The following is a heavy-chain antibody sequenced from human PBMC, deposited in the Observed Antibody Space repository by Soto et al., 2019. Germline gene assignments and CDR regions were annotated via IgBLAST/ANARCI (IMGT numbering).Heavy chain of an antibody. CDR3: ARLEGLATISYYFDF. J-gene: IGHJ4*02. D-gene: IGHD3-9*01. V-gene: IGHV4-39*01. CDR1: GDSINSDKYY. CDR2: IYYRGNT. Sequence: QLQESGPGLVKPSETLSLTCSVSGDSINSDKYYWGWIRQPPGKGLEWIGSIYYRGNTYYNPSLQTRVTMSLDRSKRQFSLRLNSVTAAASAVYFCARLEGLATISYYFDFWGQGAQVTVSS.